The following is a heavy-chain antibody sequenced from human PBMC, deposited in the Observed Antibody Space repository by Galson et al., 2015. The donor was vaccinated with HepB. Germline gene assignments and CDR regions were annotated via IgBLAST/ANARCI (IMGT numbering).Heavy chain of an antibody. J-gene: IGHJ4*02. CDR2: IYYSGSA. CDR1: GASLNSRTYY. CDR3: ARVPFNDIVAFDY. Sequence: SETLSLTCSVFGASLNSRTYYWGWIRQPPGKGLEWIGNIYYSGSAYYNPSLKSRVAISVDTSKNQFSLKLSSVTAADTAVYFCARVPFNDIVAFDYWGQGALVSVSS. V-gene: IGHV4-39*07. D-gene: IGHD5-12*01.